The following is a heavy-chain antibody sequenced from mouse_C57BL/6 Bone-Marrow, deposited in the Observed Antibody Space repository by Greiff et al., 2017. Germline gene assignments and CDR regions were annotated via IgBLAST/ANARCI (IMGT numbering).Heavy chain of an antibody. V-gene: IGHV1-39*01. CDR1: GYSFTDYN. CDR2: INPNYGTT. Sequence: EVHLVESGPELVKPGASVKISCKASGYSFTDYNMNWVKQSNGKSLEWIGVINPNYGTTSYNQKFKGKATLTVDQSSSTAYMQLNSLTSEDSAVYYCASYGTILYAMDYWGQGTSVTVSS. CDR3: ASYGTILYAMDY. D-gene: IGHD2-1*01. J-gene: IGHJ4*01.